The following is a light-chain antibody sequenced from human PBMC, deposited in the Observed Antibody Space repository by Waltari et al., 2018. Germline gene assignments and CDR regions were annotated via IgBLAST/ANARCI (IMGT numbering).Light chain of an antibody. Sequence: PGKSAPLSCRTSQSVTRALAWYQQKPGQAPRLLIYGASNRATGIPDRFSGSGSGTDFSLTISSLEPEDFAVYYCQHYLRLPVTFGQGTKVEVK. CDR1: QSVTRA. V-gene: IGKV3-20*01. CDR2: GAS. CDR3: QHYLRLPVT. J-gene: IGKJ1*01.